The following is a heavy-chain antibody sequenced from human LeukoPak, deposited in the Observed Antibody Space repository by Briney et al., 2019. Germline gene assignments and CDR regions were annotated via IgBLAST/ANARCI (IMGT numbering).Heavy chain of an antibody. Sequence: PSETLSLTCTVSSGSISTSNYYWGWVRQPPGKALEWIGNIFYSGSTYYSPSLKSRVTISLDTSRNQFSLKLNSVTAADTAVYYCAKDRGIISDYWGQGILVTVSS. D-gene: IGHD3-10*01. CDR1: SGSISTSNYY. V-gene: IGHV4-39*07. CDR2: IFYSGST. CDR3: AKDRGIISDY. J-gene: IGHJ4*02.